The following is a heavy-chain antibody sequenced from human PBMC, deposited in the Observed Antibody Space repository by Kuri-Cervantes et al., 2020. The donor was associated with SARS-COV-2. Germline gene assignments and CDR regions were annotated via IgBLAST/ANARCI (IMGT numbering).Heavy chain of an antibody. CDR3: AKDLAHSGSYYNHWGFDY. V-gene: IGHV3-23*01. D-gene: IGHD1-26*01. Sequence: GGSLRLSCAASGFTFSSYAMSWVRQAPGKGLEWVSAISGSGGSTYYADFVKGRFTISRDNSKNTLYLQMNSLRAEDTAVYYCAKDLAHSGSYYNHWGFDYWGQGTLVTVSS. CDR1: GFTFSSYA. CDR2: ISGSGGST. J-gene: IGHJ4*02.